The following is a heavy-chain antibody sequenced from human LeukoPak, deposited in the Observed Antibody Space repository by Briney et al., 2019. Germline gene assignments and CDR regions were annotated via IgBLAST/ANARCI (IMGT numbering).Heavy chain of an antibody. V-gene: IGHV4-38-2*02. CDR1: GYSISSGYY. CDR3: ARDGRGFDP. Sequence: SETLSLTCIVSGYSISSGYYWGWIRQPPGKGLEWIGSIYHSGSTYYNPSLKSRVTISVDTSKNQFSLKLSSVTAADTAVYYCARDGRGFDPWGQGTLVTVSS. D-gene: IGHD2-15*01. J-gene: IGHJ5*02. CDR2: IYHSGST.